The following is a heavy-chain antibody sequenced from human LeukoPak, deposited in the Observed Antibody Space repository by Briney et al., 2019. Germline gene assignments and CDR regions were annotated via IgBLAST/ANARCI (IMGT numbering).Heavy chain of an antibody. Sequence: PGGSLRPSCAASGFTFSSYWMSWVRQAPGKGLEWVANIKQDGSEKYYVDSVKGRFTISRDNAKNSLYLQMNSLRAEDTAVNYCARVPYDFWSGYSDYWGQGTLVTVSS. CDR2: IKQDGSEK. V-gene: IGHV3-7*01. D-gene: IGHD3-3*01. J-gene: IGHJ4*02. CDR1: GFTFSSYW. CDR3: ARVPYDFWSGYSDY.